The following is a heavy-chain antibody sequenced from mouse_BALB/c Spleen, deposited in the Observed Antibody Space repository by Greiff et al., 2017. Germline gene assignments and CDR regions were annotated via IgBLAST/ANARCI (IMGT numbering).Heavy chain of an antibody. CDR3: ARDIPRSTMITCYAMDY. CDR1: GFTFTDYY. Sequence: EVQRVESGGGLVQPGGSLRLSCATSGFTFTDYYMSWVRQPPGKALEWLGFIRNQANGYTTEYSASVKGRFTISRDNSQSILYLQMNTLRAEDSATYYCARDIPRSTMITCYAMDYWGQGTSVTVSS. V-gene: IGHV7-3*02. CDR2: IRNQANGYTT. J-gene: IGHJ4*01. D-gene: IGHD2-4*01.